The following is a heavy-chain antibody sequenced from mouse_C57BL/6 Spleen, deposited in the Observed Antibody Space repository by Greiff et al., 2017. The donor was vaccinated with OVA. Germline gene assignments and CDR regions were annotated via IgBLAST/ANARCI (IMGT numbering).Heavy chain of an antibody. CDR1: GYTFTSYW. Sequence: QVQLQQPGAELVKPGASVKLSCKASGYTFTSYWMPWVKQRPGQGLEWIGEIDPSDSYTNYNQKFKGKATLTVDTSSSTAYMQLSSLTSEDSAVYYGGRVREKYYGSRNFDVWGTGTTGTVSS. J-gene: IGHJ1*03. CDR3: GRVREKYYGSRNFDV. V-gene: IGHV1-50*01. D-gene: IGHD1-1*01. CDR2: IDPSDSYT.